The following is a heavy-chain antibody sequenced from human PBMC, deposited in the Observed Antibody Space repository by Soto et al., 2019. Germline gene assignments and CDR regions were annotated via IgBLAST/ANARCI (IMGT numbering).Heavy chain of an antibody. CDR2: IYPGDSDT. CDR3: ARPGYSYGFDLDY. CDR1: GYSFTSDW. Sequence: PGESLKISCNGSGYSFTSDWIGWVRQMPGKGLEWMGIIYPGDSDTRYSPSFQGQVTISADKSISTAYLQWSSLKASDTAMYYCARPGYSYGFDLDYWGQGTLVTVSS. V-gene: IGHV5-51*01. J-gene: IGHJ4*02. D-gene: IGHD5-18*01.